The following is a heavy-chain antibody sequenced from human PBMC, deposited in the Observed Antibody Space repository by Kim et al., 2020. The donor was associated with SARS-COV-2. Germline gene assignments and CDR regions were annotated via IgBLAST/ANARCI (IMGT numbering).Heavy chain of an antibody. J-gene: IGHJ6*02. CDR2: ISWNSGRL. V-gene: IGHV3-9*01. CDR1: GFSFGDYA. D-gene: IGHD3-22*01. CDR3: AKAMVIPWDYGMDV. Sequence: GGSLRLSCAASGFSFGDYAMHWVRQAPGKGLEWVSVISWNSGRLDYADFVKGRFTISRDNAKSYLYLQMNSLRAEDTALDYCAKAMVIPWDYGMDVWGQG.